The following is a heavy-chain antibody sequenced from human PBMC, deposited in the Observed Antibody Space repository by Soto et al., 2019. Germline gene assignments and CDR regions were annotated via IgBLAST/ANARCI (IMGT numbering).Heavy chain of an antibody. CDR1: GYTFTGYY. V-gene: IGHV1-2*02. CDR3: ATSLIYYDSSGYYFEDYYYGMDV. CDR2: INPNSGGT. Sequence: ASVKVSCKASGYTFTGYYMHWLRQAPGQGLEWMGWINPNSGGTNYAQKFQGRVTMTRDTSISTAYMELSRLRSDDTAVYYCATSLIYYDSSGYYFEDYYYGMDVWGQGTTVTVSS. J-gene: IGHJ6*02. D-gene: IGHD3-22*01.